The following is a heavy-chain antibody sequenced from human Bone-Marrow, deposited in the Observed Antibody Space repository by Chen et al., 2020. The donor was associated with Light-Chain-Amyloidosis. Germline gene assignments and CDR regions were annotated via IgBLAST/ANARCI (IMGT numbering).Heavy chain of an antibody. CDR1: GFALSSYG. Sequence: QVQLVESGGGVLQPGAFLGLSCFASGFALSSYGIDWVRQAPGKGLEWVAIISADADTKNYGDSVKGRFTISRDNSKNTLYLQMSSLRPEDTAVYYCVRVGADDYTWGTPYFDYWGQGTLVTVSS. CDR2: ISADADTK. CDR3: VRVGADDYTWGTPYFDY. V-gene: IGHV3-30*03. D-gene: IGHD3-16*01. J-gene: IGHJ4*02.